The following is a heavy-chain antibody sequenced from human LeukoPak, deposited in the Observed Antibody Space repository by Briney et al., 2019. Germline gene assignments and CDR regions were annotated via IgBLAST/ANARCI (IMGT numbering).Heavy chain of an antibody. V-gene: IGHV4-59*10. CDR1: GGSFSGYY. CDR2: IYTTGNT. CDR3: ARIGASGYYYYMDV. Sequence: SETLSLTCAVYGGSFSGYYWSWMRQPAGKGLEWIGPIYTTGNTNNNPSLKSRVSMSVDTSKNQFSLKLSSVTAADTAVYYCARIGASGYYYYMDVWGKGTTVTVS. J-gene: IGHJ6*03. D-gene: IGHD3-10*01.